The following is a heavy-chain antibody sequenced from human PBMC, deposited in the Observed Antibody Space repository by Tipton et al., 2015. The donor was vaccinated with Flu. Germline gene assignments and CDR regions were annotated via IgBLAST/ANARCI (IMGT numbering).Heavy chain of an antibody. CDR2: IYHSGST. CDR1: GYSISSGYY. D-gene: IGHD3-22*01. CDR3: ARYGEWVTMIVVAPSSALDI. V-gene: IGHV4-38-2*01. Sequence: TLSLTCAVSGYSISSGYYWGWIRQPPGKGLEWIGSIYHSGSTYYNPSLKSRVTISVDTSKNQFSPKLSSVTAADTAVYYCARYGEWVTMIVVAPSSALDIWGQGTMVTVSS. J-gene: IGHJ3*02.